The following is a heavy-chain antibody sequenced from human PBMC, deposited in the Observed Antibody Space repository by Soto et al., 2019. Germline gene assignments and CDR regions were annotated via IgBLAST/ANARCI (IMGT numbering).Heavy chain of an antibody. D-gene: IGHD5-12*01. Sequence: SETLSLTCTVSGGSISSSSYYWGWIRQPPGKGLEWIGSIYYSGSTYYNPSLKSRVTISVDTSKNQFSLKLSSVTAADTAVYYCVDGYDLDYWGQGTLVTVSS. J-gene: IGHJ4*02. CDR3: VDGYDLDY. V-gene: IGHV4-39*01. CDR1: GGSISSSSYY. CDR2: IYYSGST.